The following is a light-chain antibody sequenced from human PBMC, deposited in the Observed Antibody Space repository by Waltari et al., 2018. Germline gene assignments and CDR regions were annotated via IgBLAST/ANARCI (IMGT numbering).Light chain of an antibody. Sequence: DIQMTQSPSSLSASVGDKATIPCRASQSISTWLAWFQLKPGKAPKLLIYKASNLESGVPSRFSGSGSGTEFTLTISSLLPEDFATYYCQQYNSDSHSFGQGTRLEIK. CDR1: QSISTW. CDR3: QQYNSDSHS. V-gene: IGKV1-5*03. CDR2: KAS. J-gene: IGKJ2*01.